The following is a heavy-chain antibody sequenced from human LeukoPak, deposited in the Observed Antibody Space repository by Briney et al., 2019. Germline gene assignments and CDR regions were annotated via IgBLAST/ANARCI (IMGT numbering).Heavy chain of an antibody. CDR1: RGTFSSYA. CDR3: ASDTAMATFDY. D-gene: IGHD5-18*01. Sequence: SVKVSCKASRGTFSSYAISWVRQAPGQGLEWMGGIIPIFGTANYAQKFQGRVTITTDESTSTDYMELSSLRSEDTAVYYCASDTAMATFDYWGQGTLVTVSS. V-gene: IGHV1-69*05. J-gene: IGHJ4*02. CDR2: IIPIFGTA.